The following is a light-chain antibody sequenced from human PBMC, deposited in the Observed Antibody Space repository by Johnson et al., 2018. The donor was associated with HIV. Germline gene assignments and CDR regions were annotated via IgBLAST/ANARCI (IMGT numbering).Light chain of an antibody. Sequence: QSILTQPPSVSAAPGQTVTISCSGSSSNIGNNYVSWYQQIPGTAPKLLIYDNNKRPSGIPDRFSGSKSGTSATLGITGLQTGDEADYYCGTWDTSLSAGVFGPGTKVSVL. V-gene: IGLV1-51*01. CDR3: GTWDTSLSAGV. CDR1: SSNIGNNY. CDR2: DNN. J-gene: IGLJ1*01.